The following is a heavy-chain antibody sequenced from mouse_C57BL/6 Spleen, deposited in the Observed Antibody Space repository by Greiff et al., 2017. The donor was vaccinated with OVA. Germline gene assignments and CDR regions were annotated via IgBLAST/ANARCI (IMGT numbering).Heavy chain of an antibody. CDR2: IDPSDSYT. CDR1: GYTFTSYW. CDR3: ARRTVVRDWYFDV. D-gene: IGHD1-1*01. V-gene: IGHV1-69*01. J-gene: IGHJ1*03. Sequence: VQLQQSGAELVMPGASVKLSCKASGYTFTSYWMHWVKQRPGQGLEWIGEIDPSDSYTNYNQKFKGKSTLTVDKSSSTAYMQLSSLTSEDSAVYYCARRTVVRDWYFDVWGTGTTVTVSS.